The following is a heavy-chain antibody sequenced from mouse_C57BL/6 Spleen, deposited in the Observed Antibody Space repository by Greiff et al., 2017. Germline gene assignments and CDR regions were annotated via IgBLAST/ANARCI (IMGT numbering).Heavy chain of an antibody. Sequence: QVQLQQSGAELVRPGASVKLSCKASGYTFTDYYINWVKQRPGQGLEWIARIYPGSGNTYYNEKFKGKGTLTAEKSSSTAYMQLSSLTSEDSAVYFCARGGYYGSSYGYFDVWGTGTTVTVSS. V-gene: IGHV1-76*01. D-gene: IGHD1-1*01. CDR2: IYPGSGNT. J-gene: IGHJ1*03. CDR3: ARGGYYGSSYGYFDV. CDR1: GYTFTDYY.